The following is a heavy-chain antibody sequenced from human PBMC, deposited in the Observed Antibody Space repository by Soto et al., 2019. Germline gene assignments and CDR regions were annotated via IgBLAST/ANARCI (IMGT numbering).Heavy chain of an antibody. D-gene: IGHD3-10*01. CDR1: GFTFSSYA. CDR2: ISASGGST. J-gene: IGHJ4*02. Sequence: GGSLRLSCAASGFTFSSYAMIWVRQAPGKGLEWVSAISASGGSTYYADSVKGRFTISRDNSKNKLNQEMKSLRAGETAINKNAKDLVLLWFGQLKYFDYWGQGTLVTVSS. CDR3: AKDLVLLWFGQLKYFDY. V-gene: IGHV3-23*01.